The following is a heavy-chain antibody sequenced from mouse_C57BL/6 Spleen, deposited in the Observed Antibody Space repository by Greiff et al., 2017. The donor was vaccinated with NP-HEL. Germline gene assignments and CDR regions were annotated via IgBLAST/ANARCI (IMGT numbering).Heavy chain of an antibody. V-gene: IGHV1-64*01. CDR1: GYTFTSYW. D-gene: IGHD2-4*01. CDR3: AREGIYYDYPWFAY. J-gene: IGHJ3*01. Sequence: QVHVKQPGAELVKPGASVKLSCKASGYTFTSYWMHWVKQRPGQGLEWIGMIHPNSGSTNYNEKFKSKATLTVDKSSSTAYMQLSSLTSEDSAVYYCAREGIYYDYPWFAYWGQGTLVTVSA. CDR2: IHPNSGST.